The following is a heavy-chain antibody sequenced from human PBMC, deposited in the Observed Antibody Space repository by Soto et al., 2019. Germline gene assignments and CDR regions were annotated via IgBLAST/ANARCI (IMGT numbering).Heavy chain of an antibody. CDR1: GFTFSSYS. CDR3: AREYYYDSSGYYRPLDLDY. J-gene: IGHJ4*02. CDR2: ISSSSSYI. D-gene: IGHD3-22*01. Sequence: KPGGSLRLSCAASGFTFSSYSMNWVRQAPGKGLEWVSSISSSSSYIYYADSVKGRFTISRDNAKNSLYLQMNSLRAEDTAVYYCAREYYYDSSGYYRPLDLDYWGQGTLVTVSS. V-gene: IGHV3-21*01.